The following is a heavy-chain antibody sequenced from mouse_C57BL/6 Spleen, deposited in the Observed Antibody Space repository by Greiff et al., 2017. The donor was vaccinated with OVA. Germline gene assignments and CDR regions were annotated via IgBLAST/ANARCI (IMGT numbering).Heavy chain of an antibody. J-gene: IGHJ1*03. CDR2: IDPENGDT. V-gene: IGHV14-4*01. CDR3: TTAYDYDDGDWYFDV. CDR1: GFNIKDDY. D-gene: IGHD2-4*01. Sequence: EVQLQQSGAELVRPGASVKLSCTASGFNIKDDYMHWVKQRPEQGLEWIGWIDPENGDTEYASKFQGKATITADTSSNTAYLQLSSLTSEDTAVYYCTTAYDYDDGDWYFDVWGTGTTVTVSS.